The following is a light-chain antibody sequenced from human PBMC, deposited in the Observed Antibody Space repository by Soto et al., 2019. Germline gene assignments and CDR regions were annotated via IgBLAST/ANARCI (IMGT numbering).Light chain of an antibody. J-gene: IGKJ4*01. CDR3: QQLNNYPIT. Sequence: DIQMTQSPSTLSASVGDRFTITCRASQSIISWLSCYQQKRVKAPKLLIYDSSSLEIGAPTSFRGSGSGTEFTLTISRLQPDDFATYYCQQLNNYPITFGGGTKV. CDR1: QSIISW. CDR2: DSS. V-gene: IGKV1-5*01.